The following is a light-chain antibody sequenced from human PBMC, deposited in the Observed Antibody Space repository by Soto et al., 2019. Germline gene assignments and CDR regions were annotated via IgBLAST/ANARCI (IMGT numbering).Light chain of an antibody. CDR3: QHYGSSPST. CDR2: SAS. V-gene: IGKV1-12*01. CDR1: QGISSW. Sequence: DIQMTQSPSSVSASVGDRVTISCRASQGISSWLAWYQQKPGKAPSLLIYSASTLYSGVPSRFSGSGSGTDFTLTISSLQPEDFAVYYCQHYGSSPSTFGRGTKVEIK. J-gene: IGKJ1*01.